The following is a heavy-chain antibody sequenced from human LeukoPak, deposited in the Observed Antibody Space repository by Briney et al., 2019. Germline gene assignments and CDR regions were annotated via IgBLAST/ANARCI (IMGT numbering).Heavy chain of an antibody. CDR1: GYTFTTFN. Sequence: ASVKVSCKAPGYTFTTFNINWVRQAPGQGLEWMGWISGYKGNTNYSQKFQGRVTMTTDTSTSTAYMELRSLRSDDTAVYYCARDSTIAARWFDPWGQGTLVTVSS. V-gene: IGHV1-18*01. J-gene: IGHJ5*02. D-gene: IGHD6-6*01. CDR3: ARDSTIAARWFDP. CDR2: ISGYKGNT.